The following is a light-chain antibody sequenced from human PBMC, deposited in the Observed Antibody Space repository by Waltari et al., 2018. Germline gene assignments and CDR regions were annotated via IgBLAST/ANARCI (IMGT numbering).Light chain of an antibody. Sequence: QSALTQPASVSGSPGQPITISCSGTDSDVGAYDLVSWYQQHPAKAPHLIIYEVSNRPSGISNRFSASKSGNTASLTISGLQAEDEADYYCSSYTTSSAPGVFGTGTRVTVL. J-gene: IGLJ1*01. CDR2: EVS. V-gene: IGLV2-14*01. CDR1: DSDVGAYDL. CDR3: SSYTTSSAPGV.